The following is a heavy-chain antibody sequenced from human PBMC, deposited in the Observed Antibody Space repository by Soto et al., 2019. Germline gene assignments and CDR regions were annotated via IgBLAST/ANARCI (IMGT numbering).Heavy chain of an antibody. V-gene: IGHV4-39*01. CDR1: GGSISSSSYY. J-gene: IGHJ1*01. CDR2: IYYSGST. Sequence: PSETLSLTCTVSGGSISSSSYYWGWIRQPPGKGLEWIGSIYYSGSTYYNPSLKSRVTISVDTSKNQFSLKLSSVTAADTAVYYCAVAATIEYFQHWGQGTLVTVSS. D-gene: IGHD2-15*01. CDR3: AVAATIEYFQH.